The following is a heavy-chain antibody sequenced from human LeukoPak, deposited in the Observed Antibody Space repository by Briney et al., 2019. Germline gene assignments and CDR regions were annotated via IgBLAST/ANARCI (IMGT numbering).Heavy chain of an antibody. CDR1: GGSISNYY. Sequence: SETLSLTCTVSGGSISNYYWSLIRQPPGKGLEWIGYIHYSGSTNCNPALKSRVTISVDTSKNQFSLKLSSVTAADTAVYYCARDKGEYYDSSGYLDYWGQGTLVTVSS. CDR3: ARDKGEYYDSSGYLDY. D-gene: IGHD3-22*01. V-gene: IGHV4-59*01. CDR2: IHYSGST. J-gene: IGHJ4*02.